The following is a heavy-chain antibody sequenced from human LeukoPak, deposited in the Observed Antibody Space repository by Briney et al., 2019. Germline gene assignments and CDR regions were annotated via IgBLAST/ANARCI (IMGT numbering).Heavy chain of an antibody. CDR3: ARSARWSGVDY. CDR2: IYSGGST. J-gene: IGHJ4*02. CDR1: GFTVSSNY. Sequence: GGSLRLSCAASGFTVSSNYMSWVRQAPGKGLEWVSVIYSGGSTYYADSVKGRFTISRDNSKNTLYLQMNSLRAEDTAVYYCARSARWSGVDYWGQGTLFTVSS. D-gene: IGHD3-10*01. V-gene: IGHV3-53*01.